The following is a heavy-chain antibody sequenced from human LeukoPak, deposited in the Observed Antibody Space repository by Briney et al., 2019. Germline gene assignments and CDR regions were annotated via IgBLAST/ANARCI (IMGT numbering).Heavy chain of an antibody. CDR3: ARAGVRYYYDSSGYYLDFDF. V-gene: IGHV1-2*02. Sequence: ASVKVSCKTSGYTFTGYYMHWVRQAPGQGLEWMGWINPNSGGTNYPQKFQGRVTMTRNTSINTAYMGLSSLRSDITAVYYCARAGVRYYYDSSGYYLDFDFWGQGTLVSVSS. CDR2: INPNSGGT. CDR1: GYTFTGYY. D-gene: IGHD3-22*01. J-gene: IGHJ4*02.